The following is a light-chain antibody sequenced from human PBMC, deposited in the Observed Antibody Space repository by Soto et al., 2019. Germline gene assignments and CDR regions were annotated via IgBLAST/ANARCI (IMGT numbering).Light chain of an antibody. V-gene: IGKV3-15*01. J-gene: IGKJ3*01. CDR1: QSVYSN. CDR2: GAS. CDR3: QQYNHWPYT. Sequence: EIVMTQSPATLSVSPGEGATLSCRASQSVYSNLAWYQQKPGQPPRLLIYGASTRATGIPARFSGSGSGTEFTFTISSLQSEDFAAYYCQQYNHWPYTFGPGTKWISN.